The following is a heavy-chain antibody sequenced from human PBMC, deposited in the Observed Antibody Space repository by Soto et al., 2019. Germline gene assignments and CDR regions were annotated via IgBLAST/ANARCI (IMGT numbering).Heavy chain of an antibody. J-gene: IGHJ4*02. D-gene: IGHD3-22*01. CDR3: ARVYYDSSGYRFFDY. CDR2: IYHSGST. V-gene: IGHV4-30-2*01. CDR1: GGSISSGGYS. Sequence: SETLSLTCAVSGGSISSGGYSWSWIRQPPGKGLEWIGYIYHSGSTYYNPSLKGRVTISVDRSKNQFSLKLSSVTAADTAVYYCARVYYDSSGYRFFDYWGQGTLVTVSS.